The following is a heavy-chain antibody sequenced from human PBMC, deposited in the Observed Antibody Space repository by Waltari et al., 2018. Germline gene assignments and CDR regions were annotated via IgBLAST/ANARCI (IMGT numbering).Heavy chain of an antibody. D-gene: IGHD5-12*01. CDR1: GFTFSSYW. J-gene: IGHJ4*02. CDR2: IKQDGSEK. V-gene: IGHV3-7*01. Sequence: EVQLVESGGGLVQPGGSLRLSCAASGFTFSSYWMSWVRQAPGKGREWVANIKQDGSEKYYVDSVKGRFTISRDNAKNSLYLQMNSLRAEDTAVYYCASLDGYNLLDYWGQGTLVTVSS. CDR3: ASLDGYNLLDY.